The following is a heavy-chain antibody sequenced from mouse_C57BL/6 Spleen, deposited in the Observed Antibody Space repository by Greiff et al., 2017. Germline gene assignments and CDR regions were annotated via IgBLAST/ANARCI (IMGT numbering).Heavy chain of an antibody. V-gene: IGHV1-18*01. CDR1: GYTFTDYN. D-gene: IGHD2-2*01. CDR3: ARQNDDGYDGAMDY. J-gene: IGHJ4*01. Sequence: VQLQQSGPELVKPGASVKIPCKASGYTFTDYNMDWVKQSHGKSLEWIGDINPNNGGTIYNQKFKGKATLTVDKSSSTAYMELRSLTSEDTAVYYCARQNDDGYDGAMDYWGQGTSVTVSS. CDR2: INPNNGGT.